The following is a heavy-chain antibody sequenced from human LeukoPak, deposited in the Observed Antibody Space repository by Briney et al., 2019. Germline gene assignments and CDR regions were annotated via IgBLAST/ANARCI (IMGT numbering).Heavy chain of an antibody. CDR3: ARGRDLDY. J-gene: IGHJ4*02. V-gene: IGHV3-23*01. CDR1: GFTFGSHA. Sequence: PGGSLRLSCEASGFTFGSHAMYWVRQAPGKGLEWVAGIFGSGGSPHYADPVKGRFTISRDNSRNTVYLQMNSLRAEDTAVYYCARGRDLDYWGQGTLVTVSS. CDR2: IFGSGGSP.